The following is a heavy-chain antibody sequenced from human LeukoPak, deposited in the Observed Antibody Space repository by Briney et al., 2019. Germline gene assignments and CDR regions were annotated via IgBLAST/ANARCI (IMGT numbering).Heavy chain of an antibody. V-gene: IGHV4-61*02. CDR2: VYTSGST. D-gene: IGHD2-21*02. CDR3: ARDRGDLDY. Sequence: SQTLSLTCTVSGGSISSGSYYWSWIRQPAGKGLEWIGRVYTSGSTNYNPSLMSRVTISVDTSKNQFSLKLSSVTAADTAVYYCARDRGDLDYWGQGTLVTVSS. CDR1: GGSISSGSYY. J-gene: IGHJ4*02.